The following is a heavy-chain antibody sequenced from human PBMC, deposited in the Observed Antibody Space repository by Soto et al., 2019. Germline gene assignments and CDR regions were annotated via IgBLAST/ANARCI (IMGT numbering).Heavy chain of an antibody. CDR1: GYTFTSYA. V-gene: IGHV1-3*01. D-gene: IGHD4-17*01. J-gene: IGHJ4*02. CDR2: INAGNGNT. Sequence: QVQLVQSGAEVKKPGASVKVSCKASGYTFTSYAMHWVRQAPGKRLEWMGWINAGNGNTKYSQKFQGRVTITRDTSSITAYMELSSLRSEDTAVYYCARDVYADYAGDYWGQGTLVTVSS. CDR3: ARDVYADYAGDY.